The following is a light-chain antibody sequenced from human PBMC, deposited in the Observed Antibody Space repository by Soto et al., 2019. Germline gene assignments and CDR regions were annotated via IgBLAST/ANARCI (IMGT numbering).Light chain of an antibody. V-gene: IGKV3-11*01. CDR1: QSVGSS. Sequence: EIVLTQSPDTLSLSPGERATLSCRASQSVGSSLAWYQQKPGQAPRLLIYDTSSRATGIPARFSGSGSGTDFTLTISSLEPEDFAVYYCQHRSNWPPEVTLGPGTKVDIK. CDR3: QHRSNWPPEVT. CDR2: DTS. J-gene: IGKJ3*01.